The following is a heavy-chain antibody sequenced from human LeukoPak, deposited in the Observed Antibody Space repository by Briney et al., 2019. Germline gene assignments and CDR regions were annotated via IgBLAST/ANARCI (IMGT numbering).Heavy chain of an antibody. CDR2: IYYSGST. V-gene: IGHV4-59*01. CDR3: ARLKYYYDSSGYYGTPYYYYYYGMDV. D-gene: IGHD3-22*01. J-gene: IGHJ6*02. CDR1: GGSISSNY. Sequence: SETLSLTCTVSGGSISSNYCNWIRQPPGKGLEWIGYIYYSGSTNYNPSLKSRVTISVDTSKNQFSLKLSSVTAADTAVYYCARLKYYYDSSGYYGTPYYYYYYGMDVWGQGTTVTVPS.